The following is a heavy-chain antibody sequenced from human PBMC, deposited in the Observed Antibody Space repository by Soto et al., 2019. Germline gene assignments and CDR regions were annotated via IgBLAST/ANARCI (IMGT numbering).Heavy chain of an antibody. Sequence: GGSLRLSCAASGFTFSSHAMNWVRQAPGRGLEWVSTISGSGDTTLYADSVKGRFTISRDNSKNTLYLQMSSLKAGDTALYYCAKDGRECNGGRCYYYYMDVWGKGTTVTVSS. D-gene: IGHD2-15*01. V-gene: IGHV3-23*01. CDR1: GFTFSSHA. CDR3: AKDGRECNGGRCYYYYMDV. CDR2: ISGSGDTT. J-gene: IGHJ6*03.